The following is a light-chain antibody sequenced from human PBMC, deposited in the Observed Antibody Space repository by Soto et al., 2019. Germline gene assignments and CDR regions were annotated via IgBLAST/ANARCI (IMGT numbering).Light chain of an antibody. V-gene: IGKV4-1*01. J-gene: IGKJ4*01. CDR2: WAS. CDR1: QTVLYSSNNKNY. Sequence: DIVMTQSPDSLAVSLGERATINCKSSQTVLYSSNNKNYLAWYQQKPGQPPKLLIYWASTRESGVPDRFSGSGSGTDLTLTISSLQAEDVAVYYCQQYFSTPLTFGGGNKVEIK. CDR3: QQYFSTPLT.